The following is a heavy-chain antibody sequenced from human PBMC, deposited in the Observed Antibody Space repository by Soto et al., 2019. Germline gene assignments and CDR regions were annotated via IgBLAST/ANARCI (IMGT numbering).Heavy chain of an antibody. CDR3: AKYYWSGYFSVSYFDY. D-gene: IGHD3-3*01. CDR1: GFTFSSYA. V-gene: IGHV3-23*01. J-gene: IGHJ4*02. Sequence: EVQLLESGGGLVQPGGSLRLSCAASGFTFSSYAMSWVRQAPGKGLEWVSAISGSGGSTYYADSVKGRFTISRDNSKNTLYLQMNSLRAEDTAVYYCAKYYWSGYFSVSYFDYWGQGTLVTVSS. CDR2: ISGSGGST.